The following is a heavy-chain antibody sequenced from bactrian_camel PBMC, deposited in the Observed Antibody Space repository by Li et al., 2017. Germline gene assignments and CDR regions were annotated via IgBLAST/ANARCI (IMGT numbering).Heavy chain of an antibody. CDR1: ENRNSASLNC. V-gene: IGHV3S53*01. D-gene: IGHD1*01. J-gene: IGHJ6*01. CDR3: ASAMKCDDWLRGLGY. CDR2: IESGGNT. Sequence: HVQLVESGGGSVQPGGSLTLSCAISENRNSASLNCMGWFRQAPGKLREGVAYIESGGNTSYADSVKGRFTISKNYAKDTLTLQMDSLKPEDSDTYYCASAMKCDDWLRGLGYWGQGTQVTVS.